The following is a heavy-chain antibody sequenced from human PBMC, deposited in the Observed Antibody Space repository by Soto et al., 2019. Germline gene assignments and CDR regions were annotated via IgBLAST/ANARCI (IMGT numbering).Heavy chain of an antibody. CDR3: ARRKERSGPHYFDS. CDR2: MNPYNGNA. CDR1: GYTFITYD. J-gene: IGHJ4*02. V-gene: IGHV1-8*01. D-gene: IGHD6-25*01. Sequence: GASVKVSCKASGYTFITYDIHWVRQATGQGLERMGWMNPYNGNAGYAQKFQGRVTMTRNTSISTAYMELSSLRSEDTAVYFCARRKERSGPHYFDSWGQGTLVTVSS.